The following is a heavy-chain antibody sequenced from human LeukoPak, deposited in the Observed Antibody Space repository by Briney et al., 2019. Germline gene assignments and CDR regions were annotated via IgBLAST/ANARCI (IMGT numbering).Heavy chain of an antibody. CDR2: INHSGST. Sequence: SETLSLTCAVYGGSFSGYYWSWIRQPPGEGLEWIGEINHSGSTNYNPSLKSRVTISVDTSKNQFSLKLSSVTAADTAVYYCARGANYYDSSGYYFHYYYYMDVWGKGTTVTVSS. D-gene: IGHD3-22*01. CDR3: ARGANYYDSSGYYFHYYYYMDV. CDR1: GGSFSGYY. V-gene: IGHV4-34*01. J-gene: IGHJ6*03.